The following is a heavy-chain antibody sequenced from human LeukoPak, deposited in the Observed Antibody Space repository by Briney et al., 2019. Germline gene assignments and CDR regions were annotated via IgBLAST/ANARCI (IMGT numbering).Heavy chain of an antibody. CDR1: GGSISSYY. Sequence: SETLSLTCTVSGGSISSYYWSWIRQPPGKGLEWIGYIYDGGSTNYNPSLKSRVTISVDTSKNQFSLKLSSVTAADTAVYYCARVGGTNYYYYGMDVWGQGTTVTVSS. J-gene: IGHJ6*02. V-gene: IGHV4-59*01. CDR2: IYDGGST. D-gene: IGHD2-2*01. CDR3: ARVGGTNYYYYGMDV.